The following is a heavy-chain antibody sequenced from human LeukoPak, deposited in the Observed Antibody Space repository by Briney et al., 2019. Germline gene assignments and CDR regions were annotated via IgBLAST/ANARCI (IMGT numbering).Heavy chain of an antibody. Sequence: ASVKVSCKASGGTFSSYAIGWVRQAPGQGLEWMGGIIPIFGTANYAQKFQGRVTITADESTSTAYMELSSLRSEDTAVYYCARDVYCSSTSCYEAADCGYFDYWGQGTLVTVSS. J-gene: IGHJ4*02. V-gene: IGHV1-69*13. D-gene: IGHD2-2*01. CDR3: ARDVYCSSTSCYEAADCGYFDY. CDR2: IIPIFGTA. CDR1: GGTFSSYA.